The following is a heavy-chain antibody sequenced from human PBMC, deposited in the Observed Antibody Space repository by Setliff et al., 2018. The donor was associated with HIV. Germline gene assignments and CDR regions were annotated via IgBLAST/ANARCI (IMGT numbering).Heavy chain of an antibody. CDR3: ARDLSIDSSGYPRIGYSYMDV. CDR2: TYYRSKWSN. CDR1: GDSVSSNTAA. V-gene: IGHV6-1*01. Sequence: SQTLSLTCAISGDSVSSNTAAWNWIRQSPSRGLEWLGRTYYRSKWSNDYAVSVKSRITINPDTSKNQFSLQLNSVTPEDTAVYYCARDLSIDSSGYPRIGYSYMDVWGKGTTVTVSS. J-gene: IGHJ6*03. D-gene: IGHD3-22*01.